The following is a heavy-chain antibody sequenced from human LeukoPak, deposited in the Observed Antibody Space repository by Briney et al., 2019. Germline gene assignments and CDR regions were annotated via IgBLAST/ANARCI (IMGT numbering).Heavy chain of an antibody. J-gene: IGHJ6*03. D-gene: IGHD6-19*01. CDR1: GFTFSSYA. CDR3: ARPYSSGWYSYYYYYMDV. V-gene: IGHV3-64*01. Sequence: PGGSLRLSCAASGFTFSSYAMHWVRQAPGKGLEYVSAISSNGGSTYYANSVKGRFTISRDNSKNTLYLQMGSLRAEDMAVYYCARPYSSGWYSYYYYYMDVWGKGTTVTVSS. CDR2: ISSNGGST.